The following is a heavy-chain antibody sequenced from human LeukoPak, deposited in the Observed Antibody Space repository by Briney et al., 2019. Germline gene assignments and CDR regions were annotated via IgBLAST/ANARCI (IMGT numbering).Heavy chain of an antibody. CDR1: GYTFTGYY. CDR2: INPNSGGT. D-gene: IGHD5-18*01. Sequence: GASVKVSCKASGYTFTGYYMHWVRQAPGQGLEWMGWINPNSGGTSYAQKFQGRVTMTRDTSISTAYMELSRLRSDDTAVYYCARDNKSYGRDYWGQGTLVTVSS. CDR3: ARDNKSYGRDY. J-gene: IGHJ4*02. V-gene: IGHV1-2*02.